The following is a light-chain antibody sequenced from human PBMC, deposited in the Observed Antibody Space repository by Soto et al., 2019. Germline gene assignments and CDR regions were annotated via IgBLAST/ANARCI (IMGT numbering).Light chain of an antibody. V-gene: IGKV3-15*01. CDR3: QQYNSYSPLT. CDR2: GAS. J-gene: IGKJ4*01. CDR1: QSVSNY. Sequence: DIVVTQSPATLSLSPGERVTLSCRASQSVSNYLAWYQQKPGQAPRLLIYGASTRATGIPARFSGSGSGTEFTLTISFLQPDDFATYYCQQYNSYSPLTFGGGTKVDI.